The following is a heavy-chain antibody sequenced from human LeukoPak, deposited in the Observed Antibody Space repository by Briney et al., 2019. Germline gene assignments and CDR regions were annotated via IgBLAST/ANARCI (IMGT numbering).Heavy chain of an antibody. CDR3: AKAQRPTVSTFDY. D-gene: IGHD4-17*01. V-gene: IGHV3-74*01. CDR1: GFTFSRHW. CDR2: INSDASDT. J-gene: IGHJ4*02. Sequence: GGSLRLSCAASGFTFSRHWMHWVRQAPGKGLVWISRINSDASDTNYVDFVKGRFTISRDNSKNTLYVQVNSLGTEDTAAYYCAKAQRPTVSTFDYWGQGTLVTVSS.